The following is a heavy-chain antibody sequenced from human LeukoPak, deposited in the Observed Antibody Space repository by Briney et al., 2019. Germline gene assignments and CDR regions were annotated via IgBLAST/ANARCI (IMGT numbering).Heavy chain of an antibody. J-gene: IGHJ6*02. V-gene: IGHV3-49*03. Sequence: PGGSLRLSCTASGFTFGDYAMSWFRQAPGKGLEWVGFIRSKAYGGTTEYAASVKGRFTISRDDSKSIAYLQMNSLKTEDTAVYYCTRDGSTGYYWYYYGMDVWGQGTTVTVSS. CDR2: IRSKAYGGTT. CDR1: GFTFGDYA. CDR3: TRDGSTGYYWYYYGMDV. D-gene: IGHD3-9*01.